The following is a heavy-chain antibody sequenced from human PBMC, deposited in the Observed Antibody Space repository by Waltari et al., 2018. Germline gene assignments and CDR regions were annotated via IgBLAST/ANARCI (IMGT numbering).Heavy chain of an antibody. CDR1: GFTFSIYP. V-gene: IGHV3-21*01. CDR2: ISTNRNYI. J-gene: IGHJ4*02. Sequence: DVQLVESGGGLVKPGGSLRPSCAASGFTFSIYPMNWVRQAPGKGLEWVSSISTNRNYIYYADSVKGRFTTSRDNAKNSLYLQMNSLRADDTAVYYCARMAQIWGQGTLVTVSS. CDR3: ARMAQI.